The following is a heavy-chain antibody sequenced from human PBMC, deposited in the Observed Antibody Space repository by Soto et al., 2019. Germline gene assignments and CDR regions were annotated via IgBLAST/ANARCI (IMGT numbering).Heavy chain of an antibody. D-gene: IGHD3-22*01. V-gene: IGHV3-23*01. CDR1: GFTFSSYA. J-gene: IGHJ4*02. Sequence: GGSLRLSCAASGFTFSSYAMNWVRQAPGKGLEWVSAISGSGGSIYYADSVKGRLTISRDNSKNILYLQMNSLRDEDTAVYYCARVHYYPSSCSYYWGQGPLVTVSS. CDR2: ISGSGGSI. CDR3: ARVHYYPSSCSYY.